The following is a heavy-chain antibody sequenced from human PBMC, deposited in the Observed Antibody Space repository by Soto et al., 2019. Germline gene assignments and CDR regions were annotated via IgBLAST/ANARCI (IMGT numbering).Heavy chain of an antibody. V-gene: IGHV3-13*01. CDR1: GFTFSTYE. D-gene: IGHD3-9*01. CDR2: IGTAGDT. CDR3: ARTSYYDIGGMDV. J-gene: IGHJ6*02. Sequence: EVQLVESGGGLVQPGGSLRLSCAASGFTFSTYEMHWVRQATGKGLEWVSGIGTAGDTDYPGSVKGRFTISRENAKNSLYLQMNSLRAEDRAVYYCARTSYYDIGGMDVWGQGTTVTVSS.